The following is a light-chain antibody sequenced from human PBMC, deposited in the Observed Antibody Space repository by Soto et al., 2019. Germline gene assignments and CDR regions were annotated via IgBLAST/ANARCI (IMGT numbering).Light chain of an antibody. CDR1: QNIANY. CDR2: AAS. V-gene: IGKV1-39*01. Sequence: DLQMTQSPSYLSASVGDRVTITCRASQNIANYLNWYQQKPGKAPNLLIYAASSLQSGVPSRFSGSGSGTDFTLTISSLQPEDFATYYCQHSYTTPITFGQGTRLEIK. J-gene: IGKJ5*01. CDR3: QHSYTTPIT.